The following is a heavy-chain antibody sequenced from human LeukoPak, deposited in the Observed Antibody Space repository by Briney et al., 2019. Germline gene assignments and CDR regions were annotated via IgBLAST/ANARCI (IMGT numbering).Heavy chain of an antibody. D-gene: IGHD2-21*02. CDR2: ISSSSSYI. CDR1: GFTFRSSS. J-gene: IGHJ4*02. Sequence: PGGSLRLSCAASGFTFRSSSMNWVRQAPGKGLEWVTPISSSSSYIYYADSVKGRFTISRDNAKTSLYLQMNSPRAEDTALYYCPRKPAYCGGDCYIPYYFVYWGQGTLVTVSS. CDR3: PRKPAYCGGDCYIPYYFVY. V-gene: IGHV3-21*01.